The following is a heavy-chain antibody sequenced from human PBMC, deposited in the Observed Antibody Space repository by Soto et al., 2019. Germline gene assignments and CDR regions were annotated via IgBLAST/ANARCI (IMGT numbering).Heavy chain of an antibody. V-gene: IGHV4-31*01. CDR2: IYYSGST. J-gene: IGHJ4*02. Sequence: QVQLQESGPGLVKPSQTLSLTCTVSGGSISSGGHYWSWIRQHPGKGLEWIGFIYYSGSTYYNPSLKSLVTISVDTSKNQFSLNLSSVTAADTAVYYCARRAEVGTFFDYWGQGNLVTVSS. D-gene: IGHD6-13*01. CDR1: GGSISSGGHY. CDR3: ARRAEVGTFFDY.